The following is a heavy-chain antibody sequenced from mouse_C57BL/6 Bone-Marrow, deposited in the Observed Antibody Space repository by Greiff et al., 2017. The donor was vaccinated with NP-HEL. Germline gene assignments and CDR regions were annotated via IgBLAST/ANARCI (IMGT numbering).Heavy chain of an antibody. CDR1: GFNIKNTY. CDR2: IDPANGNT. V-gene: IGHV14-3*01. Sequence: DVKLVESVAELVRPGASVKLSCTASGFNIKNTYMHWVKQRPEQGLEWIGRIDPANGNTKYAPKFQGKATITADTSSNTAYLQLSSLTSEDTAIYYCARSCYDGYPAWFAYWGQGTLVTVSA. D-gene: IGHD2-3*01. J-gene: IGHJ3*01. CDR3: ARSCYDGYPAWFAY.